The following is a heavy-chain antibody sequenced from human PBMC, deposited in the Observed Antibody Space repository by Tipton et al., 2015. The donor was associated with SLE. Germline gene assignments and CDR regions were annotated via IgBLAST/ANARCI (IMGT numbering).Heavy chain of an antibody. Sequence: VQLVQSGAEVKKPGESLKISCKGSGYSFTNYWIGWVRQKPGKGLEWMGIIYPGDSDTRYSPSFQGQVTISADKSISTAYLQWSSLKTSDSAMYYCARRAVAGAHYFYYGLDVWGQGTAVTVSS. CDR3: ARRAVAGAHYFYYGLDV. D-gene: IGHD6-19*01. CDR2: IYPGDSDT. CDR1: GYSFTNYW. J-gene: IGHJ6*02. V-gene: IGHV5-51*03.